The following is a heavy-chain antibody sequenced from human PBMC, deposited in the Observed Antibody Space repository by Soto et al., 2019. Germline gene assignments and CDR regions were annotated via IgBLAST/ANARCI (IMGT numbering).Heavy chain of an antibody. CDR1: GFSLTTQGVH. D-gene: IGHD4-17*01. V-gene: IGHV2-5*02. CDR2: IFWDDNE. Sequence: QITLKESGPTLVKPTQTLTPTCTFSGFSLTTQGVHVGWIRQPPGKALVWLALIFWDDNEVYNPSLKNRLTIPKDTTKSQVVLTLATVDPVDTATYYCVYRVFGDYFFQFWGQGILVNVSS. CDR3: VYRVFGDYFFQF. J-gene: IGHJ4*02.